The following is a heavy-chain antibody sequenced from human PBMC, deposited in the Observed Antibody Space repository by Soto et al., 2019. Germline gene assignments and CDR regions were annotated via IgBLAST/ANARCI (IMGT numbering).Heavy chain of an antibody. J-gene: IGHJ4*02. Sequence: SVKVSCKASGGTFSSYTISWVRQAPGQGLEWMGRIIPILGIANYAQKFQGRVTITADKSTSTAYMELNSLRAEDTAVYYCAKDACGTECFSHFDYWGQGALVTVS. CDR1: GGTFSSYT. CDR3: AKDACGTECFSHFDY. V-gene: IGHV1-69*04. CDR2: IIPILGIA. D-gene: IGHD2-21*01.